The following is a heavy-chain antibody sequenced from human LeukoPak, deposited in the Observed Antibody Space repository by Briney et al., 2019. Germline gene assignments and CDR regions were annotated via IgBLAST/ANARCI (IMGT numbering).Heavy chain of an antibody. Sequence: SETLSLTCTVSGGSTSSYYWSWIRQPPGKGLEWIGYIYYSGSTNYNPSLKSRVTISVDTSKNQFSLKLSSVTAADTAVYYCARDQWLGIDYWGQGTLVTVSS. V-gene: IGHV4-59*01. CDR2: IYYSGST. CDR1: GGSTSSYY. CDR3: ARDQWLGIDY. J-gene: IGHJ4*02. D-gene: IGHD6-19*01.